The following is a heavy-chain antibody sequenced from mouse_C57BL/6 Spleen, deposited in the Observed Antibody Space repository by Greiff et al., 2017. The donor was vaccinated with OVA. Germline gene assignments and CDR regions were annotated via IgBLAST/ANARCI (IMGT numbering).Heavy chain of an antibody. Sequence: VKLQQPGAELVRPGSSVKLSCKASGYTFTSYWMHWVKQRPIQGLEWIGNIDPSDSETHYNQKFKDKATLTVDKSSSTAYMQLSSLTSEDSAVYYCAIYYGSRYYFDYWGQGTTLTVSS. J-gene: IGHJ2*01. CDR2: IDPSDSET. CDR3: AIYYGSRYYFDY. D-gene: IGHD1-1*01. V-gene: IGHV1-52*01. CDR1: GYTFTSYW.